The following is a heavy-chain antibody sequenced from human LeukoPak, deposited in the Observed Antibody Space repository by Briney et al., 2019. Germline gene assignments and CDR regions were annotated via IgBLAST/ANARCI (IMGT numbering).Heavy chain of an antibody. CDR2: IIPIFGTA. V-gene: IGHV1-69*13. CDR1: GGTFSSYA. D-gene: IGHD3-3*01. Sequence: SXXXXCXASGGTFSSYAIXXVRQAPGQGXXXXGGIIPIFGTANYAQKFQGRVTITADESTSTAYMELSSLRSEDTAVYYCARVRFLEWLLDYWGQGTLVTVSS. CDR3: ARVRFLEWLLDY. J-gene: IGHJ4*02.